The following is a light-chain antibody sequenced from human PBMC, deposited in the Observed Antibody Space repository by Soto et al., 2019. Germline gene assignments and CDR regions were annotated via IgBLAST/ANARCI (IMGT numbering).Light chain of an antibody. J-gene: IGKJ3*01. Sequence: EVVLTQSPDTLSLSPGERATLSRRASQSVSSFLAWYQQKPGQAPRLLIYDASNRATGIPARFSGSGSGTDFTLTISSLEPEDFAVYYCQHRSSWPGAFGPGTKVDIK. V-gene: IGKV3-11*01. CDR1: QSVSSF. CDR2: DAS. CDR3: QHRSSWPGA.